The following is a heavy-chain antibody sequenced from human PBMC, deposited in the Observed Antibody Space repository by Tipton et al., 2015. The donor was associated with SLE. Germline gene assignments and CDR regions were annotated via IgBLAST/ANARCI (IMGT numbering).Heavy chain of an antibody. CDR1: GGSISSGSYY. Sequence: TLSLTCTVSGGSISSGSYYWSWIRQPAGKGLEWIGRIYTSGSTNSNPSLKSRVTISVDTSKNQFSLKLSSVTAADTAVYYRARDLAYCSSTSCFDYFDYWGQGTLVTVSS. D-gene: IGHD2-2*01. CDR2: IYTSGST. J-gene: IGHJ4*02. V-gene: IGHV4-61*02. CDR3: ARDLAYCSSTSCFDYFDY.